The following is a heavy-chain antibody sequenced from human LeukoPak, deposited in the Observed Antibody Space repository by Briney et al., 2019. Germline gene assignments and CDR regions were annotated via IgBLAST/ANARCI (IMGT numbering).Heavy chain of an antibody. CDR1: GYSFSTYW. J-gene: IGHJ3*02. CDR2: IFPGDSDT. Sequence: GESLKISCKTSGYSFSTYWIGWVRQMPGQGLEWMGIIFPGDSDTRYSPSFQGQVTISADKSISTAYLQWNSLKASDTAMYYCSRWVTADRGKKDAFHIWGQGTMVTVSS. D-gene: IGHD2-21*02. CDR3: SRWVTADRGKKDAFHI. V-gene: IGHV5-51*01.